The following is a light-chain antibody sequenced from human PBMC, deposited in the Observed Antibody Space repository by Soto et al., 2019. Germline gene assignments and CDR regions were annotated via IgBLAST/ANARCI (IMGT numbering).Light chain of an antibody. Sequence: EIVLTQAPDTLSLSPGERDTLSCRASQSFNSIYLAWYQQKPGPAPXLLIYGASSRATGIPDRFSGSGSGTDFTLTLSRLEPEDLAVYYCHQYDSWTFGQGTKVDIK. CDR3: HQYDSWT. V-gene: IGKV3-20*01. J-gene: IGKJ1*01. CDR2: GAS. CDR1: QSFNSIY.